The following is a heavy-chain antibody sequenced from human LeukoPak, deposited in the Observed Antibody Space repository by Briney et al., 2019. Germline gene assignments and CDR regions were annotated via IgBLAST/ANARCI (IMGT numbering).Heavy chain of an antibody. D-gene: IGHD3-10*01. V-gene: IGHV4-59*01. Sequence: SETLSLTCSVSGGSISNYYWNWIRQPPGKGLEWIGSISYSGSTNYNPSLESRVTISVDTSKNQISLKVSSVTAADTAIYYCARAPERWYSYGSYTYHYMDAWGRGTTVTVSS. J-gene: IGHJ6*03. CDR1: GGSISNYY. CDR3: ARAPERWYSYGSYTYHYMDA. CDR2: ISYSGST.